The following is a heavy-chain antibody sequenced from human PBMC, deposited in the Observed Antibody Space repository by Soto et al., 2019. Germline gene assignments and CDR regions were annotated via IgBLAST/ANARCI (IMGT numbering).Heavy chain of an antibody. CDR1: GFTFDDYA. CDR3: ARGRDPNWFDP. D-gene: IGHD1-26*01. J-gene: IGHJ5*02. CDR2: ISWNSGSI. V-gene: IGHV3-9*01. Sequence: GGSLRLSCAASGFTFDDYAMHWVRQAPGKGLEWVSGISWNSGSIGYADSVKGRFTISRDNAKNSLYLQMNSLRAEDTALYYCARGRDPNWFDPWGQGTLVTVS.